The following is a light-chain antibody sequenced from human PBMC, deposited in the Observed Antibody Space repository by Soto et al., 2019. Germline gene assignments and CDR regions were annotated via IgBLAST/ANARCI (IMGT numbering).Light chain of an antibody. J-gene: IGKJ4*01. CDR2: DAS. CDR1: QSISSY. V-gene: IGKV1-39*01. CDR3: QQTYSTPLT. Sequence: DIQMTQSPSSLSASVGDRFTITCLASQSISSYLNWYQQKPGKAPKLLIYDASSLQSGVPPRFSGSGSGTDFTLSINSLQPEDFATYYCQQTYSTPLTFGGGTMV.